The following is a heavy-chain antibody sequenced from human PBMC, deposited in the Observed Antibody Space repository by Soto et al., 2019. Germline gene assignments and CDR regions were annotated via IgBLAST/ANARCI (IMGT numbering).Heavy chain of an antibody. Sequence: QVQLVQSGTEMKKVGSSVKVSCQASGGTFSSYAISWVRQAPGQGLEWIGSIIPMFGTTHYSQSLQGRVTITADEFTSTAYMELSRLRSEDTAVFYCARDVRSGAYSSDWPPGVGYLDLWGQGTLVTVSS. J-gene: IGHJ5*02. V-gene: IGHV1-69*18. CDR2: IIPMFGTT. D-gene: IGHD6-19*01. CDR1: GGTFSSYA. CDR3: ARDVRSGAYSSDWPPGVGYLDL.